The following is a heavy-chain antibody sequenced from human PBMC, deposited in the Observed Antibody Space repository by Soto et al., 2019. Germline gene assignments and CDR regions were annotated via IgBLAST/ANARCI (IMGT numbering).Heavy chain of an antibody. CDR3: VRSSVVPTPDFAY. Sequence: QVRLVESRGGVVQPGRSLRLSCEASGFAFNIYAMHWVRQAPGMGLEWLAVISHDGTNRYYADSVKGRVTISRDNSKSTVFVQMNSLRFEDKAVYYCVRSSVVPTPDFAYWGHGAQVTGSS. D-gene: IGHD2-21*01. CDR1: GFAFNIYA. V-gene: IGHV3-30*04. J-gene: IGHJ4*01. CDR2: ISHDGTNR.